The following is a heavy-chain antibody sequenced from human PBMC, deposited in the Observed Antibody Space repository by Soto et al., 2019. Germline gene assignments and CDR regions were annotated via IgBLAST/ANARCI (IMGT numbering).Heavy chain of an antibody. J-gene: IGHJ5*02. CDR2: IIPIFGTA. Sequence: EASVKVSCKASGGTFSSYAISWVRQAPGQGLEWMGGIIPIFGTANYAQKFQGRVTITADESTSTAYMELSSLRSEDTAVYYCAREEPKNYDFWSGRRVWFDPWGQGTLVTVS. CDR3: AREEPKNYDFWSGRRVWFDP. CDR1: GGTFSSYA. V-gene: IGHV1-69*13. D-gene: IGHD3-3*01.